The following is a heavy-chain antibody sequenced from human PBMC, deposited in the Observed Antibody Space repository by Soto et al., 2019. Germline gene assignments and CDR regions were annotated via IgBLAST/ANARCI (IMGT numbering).Heavy chain of an antibody. Sequence: SSETLSLTCTVSGGSISSSSYYWGWIRQPPGKGLEWIGSIYYSGSTYYNPSLKSRVTISVDTSKNQFSLKLSSVTAADTAVYYCARLALYDILTGYYRSTDYWGQGTLVTVS. J-gene: IGHJ4*02. CDR1: GGSISSSSYY. D-gene: IGHD3-9*01. CDR2: IYYSGST. V-gene: IGHV4-39*01. CDR3: ARLALYDILTGYYRSTDY.